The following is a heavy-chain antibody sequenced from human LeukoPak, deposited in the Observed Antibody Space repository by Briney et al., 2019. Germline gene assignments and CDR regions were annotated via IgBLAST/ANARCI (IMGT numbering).Heavy chain of an antibody. CDR1: GGSISSSSYY. J-gene: IGHJ4*02. CDR3: ARRVMGGYYGSGPLNYFDY. Sequence: SSETLSLTCTVSGGSISSSSYYWGWIRQPPGKGLEWIGSIYYSGSTYYNPSLKSRVTISVDTSKNQFSLKLSSVTAADTAVYYCARRVMGGYYGSGPLNYFDYWGQGTLVTVSS. V-gene: IGHV4-39*07. CDR2: IYYSGST. D-gene: IGHD3-10*01.